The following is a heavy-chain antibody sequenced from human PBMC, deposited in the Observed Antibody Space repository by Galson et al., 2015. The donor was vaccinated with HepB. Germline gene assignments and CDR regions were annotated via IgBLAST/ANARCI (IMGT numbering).Heavy chain of an antibody. CDR2: IFGSGTT. CDR3: ARNRGGDSWDDAFDN. V-gene: IGHV4-4*07. J-gene: IGHJ3*02. Sequence: SETLSLTCSVSGGSISRFHWTWIRQPAGKGLEWIGRIFGSGTTTYNPSLKSRVIMSVDTFRNQFSLKLRSMTAADTAVYCCARNRGGDSWDDAFDNWGQGTIVTVFS. D-gene: IGHD2-21*02. CDR1: GGSISRFH.